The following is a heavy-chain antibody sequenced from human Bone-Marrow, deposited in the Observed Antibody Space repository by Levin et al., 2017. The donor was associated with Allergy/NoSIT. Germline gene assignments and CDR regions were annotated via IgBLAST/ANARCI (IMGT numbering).Heavy chain of an antibody. Sequence: NPGGSLRLSCAASGFTFSPYSMNWVRQAPGKGLEWVSSISSGSSDIYYADSVRGRFTISRDNAKNSLFLQMSSLRVDDTAVYYCARESAGDLYVVPRGHYYYYGLDVWGQGTTVTVSS. J-gene: IGHJ6*02. CDR2: ISSGSSDI. V-gene: IGHV3-21*01. CDR1: GFTFSPYS. D-gene: IGHD2-2*01. CDR3: ARESAGDLYVVPRGHYYYYGLDV.